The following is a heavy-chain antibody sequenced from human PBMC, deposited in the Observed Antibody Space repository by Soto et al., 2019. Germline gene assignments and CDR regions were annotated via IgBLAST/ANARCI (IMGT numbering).Heavy chain of an antibody. CDR1: GGSISSSNW. CDR3: ARGNMTTVTTRYDY. CDR2: IYHSGST. V-gene: IGHV4-4*02. Sequence: SETLSLTCAVSGGSISSSNWWSWVRQPPGKGLEWIGEIYHSGSTNYNPSLKSRVTISVDTSKNQFSLKLSSVTAADTAVYYCARGNMTTVTTRYDYWGQGTLVTVSS. J-gene: IGHJ4*02. D-gene: IGHD4-17*01.